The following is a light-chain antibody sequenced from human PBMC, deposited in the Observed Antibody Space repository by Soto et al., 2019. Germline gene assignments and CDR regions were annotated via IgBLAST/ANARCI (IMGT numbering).Light chain of an antibody. CDR2: GAS. CDR3: QQYGASPWT. Sequence: DIQMTQSPSSLSASVGDRVTITCRASQSISSYLNWYQQKPGKAPKLLIYGASSRATGIPDRVSGSGSGADFTLTISRLQPEEFAVYVCQQYGASPWTFGHGTKVDIK. CDR1: QSISSY. V-gene: IGKV1-39*01. J-gene: IGKJ1*01.